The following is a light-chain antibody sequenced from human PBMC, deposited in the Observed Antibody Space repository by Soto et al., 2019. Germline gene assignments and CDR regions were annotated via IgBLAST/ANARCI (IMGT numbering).Light chain of an antibody. CDR3: VLYMGSGIGV. Sequence: QTVVTQEPSFSVSPGGTVTLTCGVSSGSVSTRYYPSWYQQTPGQAPRTLIYSTSTRSSGVPVRFSGSIVGNKAALTISGAQADDESDYYCVLYMGSGIGVFGGGTKLTVL. V-gene: IGLV8-61*01. CDR1: SGSVSTRYY. CDR2: STS. J-gene: IGLJ3*02.